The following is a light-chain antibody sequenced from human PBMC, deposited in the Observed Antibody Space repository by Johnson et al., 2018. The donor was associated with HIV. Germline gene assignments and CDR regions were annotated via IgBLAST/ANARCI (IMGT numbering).Light chain of an antibody. V-gene: IGLV1-51*01. CDR1: DSNIGNNY. J-gene: IGLJ1*01. CDR2: DND. CDR3: ATWDDSLNGQV. Sequence: QSVLTQPPSVSAAPGQKVTISCFGSDSNIGNNYVSWYQQVPGTAPKLLIYDNDKRPSGVPDRFSGSKSGTSASLAISGLQAEDEGDYYCATWDDSLNGQVFGAGTKVTVL.